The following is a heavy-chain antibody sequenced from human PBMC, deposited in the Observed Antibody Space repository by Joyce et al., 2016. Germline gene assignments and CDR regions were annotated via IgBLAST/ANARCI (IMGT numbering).Heavy chain of an antibody. Sequence: QVQLRQWGAGLLKPSETLSLTCAVYGGSFTGSSWSWIRQAPGKGLEWIGEIIPGGSANYHPSLKSLVTISADTSKNQFSLHLNSVAAADTAVYYCTRGFGGSWTGDSWGQGTPVAVSS. CDR2: IIPGGSA. J-gene: IGHJ4*02. CDR3: TRGFGGSWTGDS. CDR1: GGSFTGSS. D-gene: IGHD2-15*01. V-gene: IGHV4-34*02.